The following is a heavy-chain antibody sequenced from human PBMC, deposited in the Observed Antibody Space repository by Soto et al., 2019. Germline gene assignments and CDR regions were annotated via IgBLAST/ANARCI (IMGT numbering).Heavy chain of an antibody. D-gene: IGHD3-3*01. J-gene: IGHJ6*02. V-gene: IGHV3-23*01. CDR3: AKPHYDVWSGFSAFGGMDV. CDR2: ISDSGGTT. CDR1: GFTFSNYA. Sequence: EVVLLESGGGLMQPGGSLSLSCAAAGFTFSNYAMSWVRQAPGKGLEWVSDISDSGGTTHSADSVKGRFTISRDNSKNTLYLQMNSLRVEDTAVYYCAKPHYDVWSGFSAFGGMDVWGQGTTVTVSS.